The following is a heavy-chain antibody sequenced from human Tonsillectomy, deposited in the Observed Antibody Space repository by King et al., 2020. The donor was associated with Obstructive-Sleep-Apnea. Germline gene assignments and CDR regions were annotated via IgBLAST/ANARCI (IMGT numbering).Heavy chain of an antibody. CDR1: GGSFTDYF. V-gene: IGHV4-34*01. CDR3: ARGCGAAAVNWFDP. CDR2: MHHSGST. Sequence: VQLQQWGAGLLKPSETLSLTCAVCGGSFTDYFWSWVRQPPGKGLEWIGEMHHSGSTNHNPSLKSRVTMSVDTSKNQFSLNLTSVTAADTAVYYCARGCGAAAVNWFDPWGQGTLVTVSS. J-gene: IGHJ5*02. D-gene: IGHD6-13*01.